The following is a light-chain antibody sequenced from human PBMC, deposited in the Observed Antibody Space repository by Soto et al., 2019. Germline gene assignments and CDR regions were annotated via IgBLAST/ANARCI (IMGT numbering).Light chain of an antibody. CDR2: KTS. J-gene: IGKJ1*01. CDR1: QSISSW. V-gene: IGKV1-5*03. CDR3: QYYNESSWT. Sequence: DIQMTQSPSTLSASVGDRVTITCRASQSISSWLAWYQQKPGKAPKLLIYKTSSLVSGVPSRFSSSGSGTDLPIIISLLQPDDLASYYCQYYNESSWTFGQGTKVEIK.